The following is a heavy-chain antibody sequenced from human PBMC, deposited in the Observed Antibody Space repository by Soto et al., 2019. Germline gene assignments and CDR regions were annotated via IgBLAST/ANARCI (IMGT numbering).Heavy chain of an antibody. Sequence: GGSLRLSCAASGFTFSSYAMSWVRQAPGKGLEWVSAISGSGGSTYYADSVKGRFTISRDNSKNTLYLQMNSLRAEDTAVDYGAKDPYYDFWSGDNAEYFQHWGQGTLVTVSS. CDR1: GFTFSSYA. CDR2: ISGSGGST. D-gene: IGHD3-3*01. CDR3: AKDPYYDFWSGDNAEYFQH. J-gene: IGHJ1*01. V-gene: IGHV3-23*01.